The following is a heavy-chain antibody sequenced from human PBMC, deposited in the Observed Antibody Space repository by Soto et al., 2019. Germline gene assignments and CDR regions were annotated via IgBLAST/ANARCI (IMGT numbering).Heavy chain of an antibody. D-gene: IGHD6-6*01. J-gene: IGHJ6*02. CDR3: ARDYGRGAYSSSSDPYYYYCMDV. V-gene: IGHV4-30-4*01. Sequence: SETLSLTCTVYGGSISSGDYYWSWIRQPPGKGLEWIGYIYSSGSTYYNPSLKSRVTISVDTSKNQFSLKLSSVTAADTAVYYCARDYGRGAYSSSSDPYYYYCMDVWGQGTTVTVSS. CDR1: GGSISSGDYY. CDR2: IYSSGST.